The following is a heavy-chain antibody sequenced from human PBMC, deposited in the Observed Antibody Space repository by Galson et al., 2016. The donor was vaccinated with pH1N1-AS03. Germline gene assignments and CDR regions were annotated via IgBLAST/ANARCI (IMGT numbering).Heavy chain of an antibody. CDR3: AISRSPDYYDSSTYRPDAFDI. V-gene: IGHV3-21*01. Sequence: SLRLSCAASGFTFSSYSMNWVRQAPGKGLEWVSSISRSGNYKYYADSVKGRFTVSRDNAMNSLYLQMNSLRAEEPALYYCAISRSPDYYDSSTYRPDAFDIWGQGTMVTVSS. CDR2: ISRSGNYK. J-gene: IGHJ3*02. CDR1: GFTFSSYS. D-gene: IGHD3-22*01.